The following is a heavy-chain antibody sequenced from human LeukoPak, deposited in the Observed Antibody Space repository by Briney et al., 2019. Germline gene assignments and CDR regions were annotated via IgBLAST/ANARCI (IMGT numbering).Heavy chain of an antibody. CDR3: ARRSTYGMDV. Sequence: SETLSLTCTVSGGSISSYYWSWIRQPPGKGLEWIGYIYYSGSTNYNPSLKSRVTISVDTSKNQFSLKLSSVTAADTAVYYCARRSTYGMDVWGQGTTVTVSS. V-gene: IGHV4-59*01. J-gene: IGHJ6*02. CDR2: IYYSGST. D-gene: IGHD2-15*01. CDR1: GGSISSYY.